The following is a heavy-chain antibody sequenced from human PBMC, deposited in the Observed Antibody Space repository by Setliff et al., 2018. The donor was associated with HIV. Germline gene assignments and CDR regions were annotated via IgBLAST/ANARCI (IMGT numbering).Heavy chain of an antibody. Sequence: SGPTLVNPTETLTLTCTVSGFSLADVRLSVSWIRQPPGKTLEWLGHILASDERSYRTTLKNRLTISKDTSKSQVVLTLSEMDPVDAATYYCALISYDVLTGYPWAFDAWGPGALVTVSS. J-gene: IGHJ5*02. V-gene: IGHV2-26*04. D-gene: IGHD3-9*01. CDR2: ILASDER. CDR3: ALISYDVLTGYPWAFDA. CDR1: GFSLADVRLS.